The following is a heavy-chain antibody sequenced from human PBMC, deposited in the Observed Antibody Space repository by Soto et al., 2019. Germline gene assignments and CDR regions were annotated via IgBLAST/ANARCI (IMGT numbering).Heavy chain of an antibody. Sequence: ASVKVSCKVSGYTLSELATHWERQAPGKGFEWMGGFDPEGSDTIYAQKFQGRVTMTSDTSTETAYMELESLTSEDTAFYYCATMGFCGPGCYSFDYWGQGTLVASSS. CDR1: GYTLSELA. CDR3: ATMGFCGPGCYSFDY. CDR2: FDPEGSDT. D-gene: IGHD2-21*02. J-gene: IGHJ4*02. V-gene: IGHV1-24*01.